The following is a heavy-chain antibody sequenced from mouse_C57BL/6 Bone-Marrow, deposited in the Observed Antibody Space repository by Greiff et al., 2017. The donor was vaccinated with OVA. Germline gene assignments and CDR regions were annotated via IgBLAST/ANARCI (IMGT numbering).Heavy chain of an antibody. CDR1: GFNIKDDY. CDR3: TTYYGSSIYYAMDH. Sequence: VQLQQSGAELVRPGASVKLSCTASGFNIKDDYMHWVKQRPEQGLEWIGWLDPENGDTEYASKFQGKAPITADTSSNTAYLQRSRLTSDDTAVYYCTTYYGSSIYYAMDHWGQGTSVTVSS. CDR2: LDPENGDT. D-gene: IGHD1-1*01. J-gene: IGHJ4*01. V-gene: IGHV14-4*01.